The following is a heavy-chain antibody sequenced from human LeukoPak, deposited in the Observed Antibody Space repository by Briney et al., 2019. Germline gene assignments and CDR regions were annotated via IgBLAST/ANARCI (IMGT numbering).Heavy chain of an antibody. CDR2: INPSGGST. CDR3: ARLLSDYDILTGYYRVPGDY. CDR1: GYTFTSYY. D-gene: IGHD3-9*01. V-gene: IGHV1-46*01. Sequence: GASVKVSCKAPGYTFTSYYMHWVRQAPGQRLERMGIINPSGGSTSYAQKFQGRVTMTRDTSTSTVYMELSSLRSEDTAVYYCARLLSDYDILTGYYRVPGDYWGQGTLVTVSS. J-gene: IGHJ4*02.